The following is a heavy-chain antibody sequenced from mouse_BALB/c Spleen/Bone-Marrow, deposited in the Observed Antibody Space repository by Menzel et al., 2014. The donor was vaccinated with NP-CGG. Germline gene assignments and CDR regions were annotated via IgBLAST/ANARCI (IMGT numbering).Heavy chain of an antibody. V-gene: IGHV5-6-4*01. CDR2: ISSVGIYT. Sequence: KVAESGGGLVKPGGSLKLSCAASGFTFSSYTMSWVRQTPEKRLEWVATISSVGIYTYYPDSVKGRFTISRDNAKNTLYLQMSSLKSEDTAMYYCTRDLYGGYSYYAMDSWCQGSSVPVSS. CDR3: TRDLYGGYSYYAMDS. D-gene: IGHD2-3*01. J-gene: IGHJ4*01. CDR1: GFTFSSYT.